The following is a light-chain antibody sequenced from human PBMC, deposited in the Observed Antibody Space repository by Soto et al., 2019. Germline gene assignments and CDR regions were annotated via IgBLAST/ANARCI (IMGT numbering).Light chain of an antibody. Sequence: EIVMTQSPVTLSGSPGERATLSCRTSQSVGSNLAWYQQKPGQPPRLLIYAASARAIGIPARFGGSGSGTEFTLTISSLQSEDFAVYYWQQYNEWPPWTFGQGTKVEIK. V-gene: IGKV3-15*01. CDR2: AAS. CDR1: QSVGSN. CDR3: QQYNEWPPWT. J-gene: IGKJ1*01.